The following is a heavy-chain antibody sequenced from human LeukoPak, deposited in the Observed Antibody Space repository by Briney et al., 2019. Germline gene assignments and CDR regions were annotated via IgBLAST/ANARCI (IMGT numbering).Heavy chain of an antibody. CDR2: NIGSGGST. CDR1: GFTFSSYA. V-gene: IGHV3-23*01. CDR3: AKRRGATSGDFDL. Sequence: GSLSLSFAVSGFTFSSYAMSWVRQAPGKGLEWVSTNIGSGGSTYYADSVKGRFTISRDNSKNTLFLQMNSLRAEDTAVYYCAKRRGATSGDFDLWGQGTLVTVSS. J-gene: IGHJ4*02. D-gene: IGHD3-10*01.